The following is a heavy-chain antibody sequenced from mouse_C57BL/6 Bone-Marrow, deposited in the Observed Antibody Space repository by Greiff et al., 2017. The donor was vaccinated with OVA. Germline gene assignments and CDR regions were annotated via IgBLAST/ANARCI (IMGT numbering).Heavy chain of an antibody. J-gene: IGHJ2*01. CDR3: ARGGVKGY. V-gene: IGHV1-69*01. D-gene: IGHD2-2*01. CDR1: GYTFTSYW. CDR2: IDPSDSYT. Sequence: QVQLQQPGAELVMPGASVKLSCKASGYTFTSYWMHWVKQRPGQGLEWIGEIDPSDSYTNYNQKFKGKSTLTVDKSSSTAYMQLSSLTSEDSAVYYCARGGVKGYWGQGTTLTVSS.